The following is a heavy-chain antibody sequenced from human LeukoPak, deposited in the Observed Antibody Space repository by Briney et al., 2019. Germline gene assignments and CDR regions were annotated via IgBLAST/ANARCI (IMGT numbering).Heavy chain of an antibody. J-gene: IGHJ4*02. CDR3: ASGYCSGGSCYVSLDY. CDR1: GFTFSSYG. D-gene: IGHD2-15*01. Sequence: PGGSLRLSCAASGFTFSSYGMHWVRQAPGKGLEWVAFMRYVGSHKYYADSVKGRFTISRDNSKNTLYLQMNSLRAEDTAVYYCASGYCSGGSCYVSLDYWGQGTLVTVSS. CDR2: MRYVGSHK. V-gene: IGHV3-30*02.